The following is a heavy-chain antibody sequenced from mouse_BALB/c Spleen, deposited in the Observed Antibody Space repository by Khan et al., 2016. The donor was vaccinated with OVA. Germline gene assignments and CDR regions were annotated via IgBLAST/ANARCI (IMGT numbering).Heavy chain of an antibody. D-gene: IGHD1-1*01. J-gene: IGHJ2*01. CDR1: GFTFSSYA. CDR3: ASPLYYYGSSYVDY. CDR2: ISSGGST. Sequence: EVELVESGGGLVKPGGSLKLSCAASGFTFSSYAMSWVRQTPEKRLEWVASISSGGSTYYPDSVKGRFTISRDNARNILYLQMSSLSSDDTAMYYCASPLYYYGSSYVDYWGQGTTLTASS. V-gene: IGHV5-6-5*01.